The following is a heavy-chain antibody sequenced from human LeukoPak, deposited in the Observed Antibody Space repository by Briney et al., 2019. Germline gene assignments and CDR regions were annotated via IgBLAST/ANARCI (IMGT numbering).Heavy chain of an antibody. CDR1: GGSISSSSYY. Sequence: PSETLSLTCTVSGGSISSSSYYWGWIRQPPGKGLEWIGSIYYSGSTYYNPSLKSRVTISVDTSKNQFSLKLSSVTAADTAVYYCARIGFYDSSGYYPYYYYYMDVWGKGTTVTISS. CDR2: IYYSGST. CDR3: ARIGFYDSSGYYPYYYYYMDV. V-gene: IGHV4-39*01. D-gene: IGHD3-22*01. J-gene: IGHJ6*03.